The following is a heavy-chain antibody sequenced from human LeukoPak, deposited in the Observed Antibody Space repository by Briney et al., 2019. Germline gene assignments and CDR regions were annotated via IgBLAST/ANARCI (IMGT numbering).Heavy chain of an antibody. CDR1: GGTFSSYA. D-gene: IGHD6-19*01. CDR3: ARDFGGWYGE. J-gene: IGHJ4*02. Sequence: ASAKVSCKASGGTFSSYAISWVRQAPGQGLEWMGGIIPIFGTANYAQKFQGRVTITTDESTSTAYMELSSLRSEDTAVYYCARDFGGWYGEWGQGTLVTVSS. V-gene: IGHV1-69*05. CDR2: IIPIFGTA.